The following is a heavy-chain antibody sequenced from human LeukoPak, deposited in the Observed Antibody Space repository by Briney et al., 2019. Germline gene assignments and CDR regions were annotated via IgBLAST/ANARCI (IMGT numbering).Heavy chain of an antibody. CDR3: ANDPHGRDGYHLG. V-gene: IGHV1-69*04. D-gene: IGHD5-24*01. CDR1: GGTFSSYA. CDR2: IIPILGIA. Sequence: SVKVSCKASGGTFSSYAISWVRQAPGQGREWMGRIIPILGIANYAQKFQGRVTITADKSTSTAYMEPSSLRSEHTAVYYCANDPHGRDGYHLGWGQGTLVTVSS. J-gene: IGHJ4*02.